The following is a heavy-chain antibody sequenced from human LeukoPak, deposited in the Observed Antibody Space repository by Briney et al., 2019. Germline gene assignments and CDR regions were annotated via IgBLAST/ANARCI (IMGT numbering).Heavy chain of an antibody. Sequence: SQTLSLTCAVSGGSISSGGYSWSWIRQPPGQGLEWIGYIYHSGSTYYNPSLKSRVTISVDRSKNQFSLKLSSVTAADTAVYYCARGWKYSYGTNWFDHWGQGTLVTVSS. V-gene: IGHV4-30-2*01. D-gene: IGHD5-18*01. J-gene: IGHJ5*02. CDR1: GGSISSGGYS. CDR2: IYHSGST. CDR3: ARGWKYSYGTNWFDH.